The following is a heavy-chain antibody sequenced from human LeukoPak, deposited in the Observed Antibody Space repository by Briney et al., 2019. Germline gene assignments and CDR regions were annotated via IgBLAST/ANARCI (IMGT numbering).Heavy chain of an antibody. CDR2: IRSKAYGGTT. J-gene: IGHJ6*02. V-gene: IGHV3-49*04. Sequence: GGSLRLSCTASGFTFGDYAMSWVRQAPGQGLEWVGFIRSKAYGGTTEYAASVKGRFTISRDDSKSIAYLQMNSLKTEDTAVYYCTRDGRVSTPYYYYGMDVWGQGTTVTVSS. CDR3: TRDGRVSTPYYYYGMDV. D-gene: IGHD3/OR15-3a*01. CDR1: GFTFGDYA.